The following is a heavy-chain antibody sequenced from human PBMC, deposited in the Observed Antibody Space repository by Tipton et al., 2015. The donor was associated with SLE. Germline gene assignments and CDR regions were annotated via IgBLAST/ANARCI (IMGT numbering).Heavy chain of an antibody. CDR2: IYYSGST. Sequence: LRLSCTVSGGSISSSSYYWGWIRQPPGKGLEWIGSIYYSGSTYYNPSLESRVTITVDMSKNQFSLRLISVTAADTAVYYCARGCSSSTCEPFYFFGMDVWGQGTTVTVSS. D-gene: IGHD2-2*01. CDR3: ARGCSSSTCEPFYFFGMDV. J-gene: IGHJ6*02. V-gene: IGHV4-39*07. CDR1: GGSISSSSYY.